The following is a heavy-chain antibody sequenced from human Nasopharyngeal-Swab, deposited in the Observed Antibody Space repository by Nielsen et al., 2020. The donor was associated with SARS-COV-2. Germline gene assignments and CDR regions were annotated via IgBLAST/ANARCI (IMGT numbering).Heavy chain of an antibody. CDR1: GGSISSSSYY. Sequence: SETLSLTCTVSGGSISSSSYYWGWIRQPPGKGLEWIGSIYYSGSTYYNPSLKSRVTISVDTSKNQFSLRLSSVTAEDTAVYYCAREGGPENYWGQGTLVTVSS. D-gene: IGHD3-16*01. CDR2: IYYSGST. CDR3: AREGGPENY. V-gene: IGHV4-39*07. J-gene: IGHJ4*02.